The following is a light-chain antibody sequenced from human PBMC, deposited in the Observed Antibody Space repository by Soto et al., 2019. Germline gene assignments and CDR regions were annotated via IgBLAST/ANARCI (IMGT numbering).Light chain of an antibody. CDR3: QQNYSTPVT. CDR2: AAS. CDR1: QSISRH. J-gene: IGKJ5*01. V-gene: IGKV1-39*01. Sequence: DIQMSQSQSSLSASVGDRVAITFRAAQSISRHLNWYQQKPGRAPDLLINAASTLQTGVPSRFTGSGSGTEFTLTITGLQLEDFATYYCQQNYSTPVTFGQGTRLEIK.